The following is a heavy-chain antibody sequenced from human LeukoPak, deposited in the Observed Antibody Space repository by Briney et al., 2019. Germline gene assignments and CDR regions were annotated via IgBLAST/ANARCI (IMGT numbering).Heavy chain of an antibody. CDR2: INPNSGGT. CDR1: GYTFTGYY. CDR3: ARSYSSSFNWFDP. Sequence: ASVKVSCKASGYTFTGYYMHWVRPAPGQGLEWVGWINPNSGGTNYAQKFQGRVTMTRDTSISTAYMELSRLRADDTAVYYCARSYSSSFNWFDPWGQGTLVTVSS. J-gene: IGHJ5*02. V-gene: IGHV1-2*02. D-gene: IGHD6-6*01.